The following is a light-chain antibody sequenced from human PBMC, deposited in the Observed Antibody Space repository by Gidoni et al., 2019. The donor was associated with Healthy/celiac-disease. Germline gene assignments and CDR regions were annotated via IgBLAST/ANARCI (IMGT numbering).Light chain of an antibody. Sequence: DIQMTQSPSTLSASVGDRVTIPCRASQSISSWLAWYQKKPGKAPKLLLNDASRLERGVPSGFRGSGSGTEFTLTISSLQPDDFATYYCQQYNSYSWTFGQGTKVEIK. CDR2: DAS. J-gene: IGKJ1*01. V-gene: IGKV1-5*01. CDR3: QQYNSYSWT. CDR1: QSISSW.